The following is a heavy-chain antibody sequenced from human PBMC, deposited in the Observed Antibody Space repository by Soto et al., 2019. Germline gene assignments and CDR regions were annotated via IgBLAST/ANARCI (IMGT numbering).Heavy chain of an antibody. Sequence: EVRLLESGGDLVQPGGSLRLSCAGSGFTFSRPAMSWIRQAPGKGLEWVSSISGSGGSTYYADSVKGRFTISKDNSNNTLYLQMNSLTAEDTAVYYCAKAPKWELTPFDYWGQGTLVTVSS. CDR2: ISGSGGST. J-gene: IGHJ4*02. D-gene: IGHD1-26*01. CDR3: AKAPKWELTPFDY. CDR1: GFTFSRPA. V-gene: IGHV3-23*01.